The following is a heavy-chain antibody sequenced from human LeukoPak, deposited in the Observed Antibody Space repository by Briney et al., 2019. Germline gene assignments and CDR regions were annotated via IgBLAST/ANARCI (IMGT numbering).Heavy chain of an antibody. CDR2: IYYSGST. V-gene: IGHV4-31*03. Sequence: SQTLSLTCTVSGGSISSGGYYWSWIRQHPGKGLEWIGYIYYSGSTYYNPSLKSRVTISVDTSKNQFSLKLSSVTAADTAVYYCARHEFNVRSSGSTDAFDIWGQGTMVTVSS. J-gene: IGHJ3*02. CDR3: ARHEFNVRSSGSTDAFDI. CDR1: GGSISSGGYY. D-gene: IGHD6-6*01.